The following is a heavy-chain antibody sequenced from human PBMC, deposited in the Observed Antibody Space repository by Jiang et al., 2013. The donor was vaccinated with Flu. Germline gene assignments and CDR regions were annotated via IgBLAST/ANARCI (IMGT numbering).Heavy chain of an antibody. CDR2: INPSGGST. CDR1: GYTFTSYY. Sequence: SGAEVKKPGASVKVSCKASGYTFTSYYMHWVRQAPGQGLEWMGIINPSGGSTSYAQKFQGRVAMTRDTSTSTVYMELSSLRSEDTAVYYCARELVGYCSGGSCLNYHGMDVWGQGTTVTVSS. J-gene: IGHJ6*02. V-gene: IGHV1-46*03. D-gene: IGHD2-15*01. CDR3: ARELVGYCSGGSCLNYHGMDV.